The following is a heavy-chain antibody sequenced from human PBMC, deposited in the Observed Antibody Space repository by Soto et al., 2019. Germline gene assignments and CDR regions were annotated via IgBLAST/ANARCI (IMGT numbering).Heavy chain of an antibody. CDR3: ARDCEKLELPGY. CDR2: ISAYNGNT. J-gene: IGHJ4*02. CDR1: GYTFTSYG. V-gene: IGHV1-18*01. D-gene: IGHD1-7*01. Sequence: ASVKVSCKASGYTFTSYGISWVRQAPGQGLEWTGWISAYNGNTNYAQKLQGRVTMTTDTSTSTAYMELRSLRSDDTAVYYCARDCEKLELPGYWGQGTLVTVSS.